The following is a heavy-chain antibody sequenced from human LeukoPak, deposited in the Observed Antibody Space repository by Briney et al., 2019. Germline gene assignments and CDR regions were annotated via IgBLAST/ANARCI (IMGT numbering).Heavy chain of an antibody. V-gene: IGHV3-30*02. CDR2: IRHDGSNK. J-gene: IGHJ4*02. D-gene: IGHD3-22*01. CDR3: ATYYDSSPFDY. CDR1: GFTFSSYG. Sequence: GGSLRLSCAASGFTFSSYGMHWVRQAPGKGLEWVAFIRHDGSNKYYADSVKGRFTISRDNSKNTLYLQMNSLRAEDTAVYYCATYYDSSPFDYWGQGTLVTVSS.